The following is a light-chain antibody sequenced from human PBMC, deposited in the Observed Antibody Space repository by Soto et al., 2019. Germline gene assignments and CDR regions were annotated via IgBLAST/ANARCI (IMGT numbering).Light chain of an antibody. CDR1: QSISSW. CDR3: QQYNSYSGT. Sequence: DIQMTQSPSTLSASVGYIVTITFRASQSISSWLAWYQQKPGKAPKLLIYKASSLESGVPSRFSGSGSGTEFTLTISSLQPDDFATYYCQQYNSYSGTFGQGTKVDI. V-gene: IGKV1-5*03. J-gene: IGKJ1*01. CDR2: KAS.